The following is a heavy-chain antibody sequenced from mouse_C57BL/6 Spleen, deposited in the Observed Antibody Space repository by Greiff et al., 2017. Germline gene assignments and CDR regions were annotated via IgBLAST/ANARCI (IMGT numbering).Heavy chain of an antibody. CDR3: ARSDYSIDY. CDR1: GYTFTDYY. J-gene: IGHJ2*01. Sequence: VQLQQSGPELVKPGASVKISCKASGYTFTDYYMNWVKQSHGKSLEWIGDINPNNGGTSYNQKFKGKATLTVDKSSSTAYMELRSLTSEDSAVYYCARSDYSIDYWGQGTTLTVSS. D-gene: IGHD2-5*01. CDR2: INPNNGGT. V-gene: IGHV1-26*01.